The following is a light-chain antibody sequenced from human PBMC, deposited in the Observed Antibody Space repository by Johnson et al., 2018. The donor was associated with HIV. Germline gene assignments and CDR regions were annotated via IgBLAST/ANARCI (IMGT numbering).Light chain of an antibody. J-gene: IGLJ1*01. Sequence: QSVLTQPPSVSAAPGQKVTISCSGSSSNIGNNYVSWYQQLPGTAPKLLIYENNKRPSGIPDRFSGSKFGTSATLGITRLQTGDEADYYCGTWDSSLSAGVFGTGTKVTV. CDR1: SSNIGNNY. CDR3: GTWDSSLSAGV. CDR2: ENN. V-gene: IGLV1-51*02.